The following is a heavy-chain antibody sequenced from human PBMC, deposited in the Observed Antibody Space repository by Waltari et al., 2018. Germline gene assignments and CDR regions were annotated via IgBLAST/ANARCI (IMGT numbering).Heavy chain of an antibody. J-gene: IGHJ4*02. CDR3: ARAIVAPSGSTGPELDY. D-gene: IGHD3-22*01. Sequence: QVQLVQSGAEVKKPGSSVKVSCKASGGTFSSYAISWVRPAPGQGLEWMGGIIPIFGTANYAQKFQGRVTITADKSTSTAYMELSSLRSEDTAVYYCARAIVAPSGSTGPELDYWGQGTLVTVSS. CDR1: GGTFSSYA. V-gene: IGHV1-69*14. CDR2: IIPIFGTA.